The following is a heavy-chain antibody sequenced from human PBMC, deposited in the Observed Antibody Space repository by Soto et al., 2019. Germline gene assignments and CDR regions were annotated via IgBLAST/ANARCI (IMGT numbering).Heavy chain of an antibody. CDR1: AFPFSSSA. CDR2: IPHDGNNE. Sequence: QVQLVESGGGVVQPGGSLSLSCAASAFPFSSSAMHWLRQAPGKGLEWVAVIPHDGNNEDYTDSVRGRFTISRDNSKNTFYLPMNSLRGEDTAVYYCARGLDKSAGGAFDIWGQGTMVTVSS. CDR3: ARGLDKSAGGAFDI. D-gene: IGHD3-10*01. J-gene: IGHJ3*02. V-gene: IGHV3-33*01.